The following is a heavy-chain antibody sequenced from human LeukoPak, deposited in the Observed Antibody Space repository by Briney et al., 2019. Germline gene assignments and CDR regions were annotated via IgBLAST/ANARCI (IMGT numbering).Heavy chain of an antibody. CDR1: GFTFRTDW. CDR3: AKSEDEPGRPEN. D-gene: IGHD2-15*01. V-gene: IGHV3-7*01. Sequence: GGSLRLSCAAFGFTFRTDWMTWARQAPGKGLEWVANIDQDGSDMYYVDSVRGRFTISRDNGRNSLYLQMHSLRAEDTAIYYRAKSEDEPGRPENWGPGTPGTVSS. CDR2: IDQDGSDM. J-gene: IGHJ6*01.